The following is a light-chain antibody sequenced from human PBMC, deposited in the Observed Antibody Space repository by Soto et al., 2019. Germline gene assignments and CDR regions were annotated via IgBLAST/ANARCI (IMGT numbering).Light chain of an antibody. CDR3: QQRDNWPIT. Sequence: EIVLTQSPGTLSLSPGDTATLSCTASQSVSTNYLAWYQQKPGQVPRLLIFGASIRATGVPARFSGSGSGTDFTLTISSLEPEDFAVYYCQQRDNWPITFGQGTRLEIK. CDR2: GAS. CDR1: QSVSTNY. J-gene: IGKJ5*01. V-gene: IGKV3D-20*02.